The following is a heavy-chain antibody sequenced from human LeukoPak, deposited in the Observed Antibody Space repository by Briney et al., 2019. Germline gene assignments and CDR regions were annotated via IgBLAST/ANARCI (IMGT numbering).Heavy chain of an antibody. CDR2: IRYDGSSK. V-gene: IGHV3-30*02. CDR3: AKDTSTISVSGTCFDY. J-gene: IGHJ4*02. D-gene: IGHD6-19*01. Sequence: PGGSLRLSCAASGFTFSYYGVHWVRQAPDKGLEWVAFIRYDGSSKYYADSVKGRFTISRDNSNNTLYLQMNSLRAEDTAVYYCAKDTSTISVSGTCFDYWGQGTLVTVSS. CDR1: GFTFSYYG.